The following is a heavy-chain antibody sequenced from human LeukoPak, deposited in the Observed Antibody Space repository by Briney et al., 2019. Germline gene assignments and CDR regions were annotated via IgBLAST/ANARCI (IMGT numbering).Heavy chain of an antibody. D-gene: IGHD6-19*01. J-gene: IGHJ4*02. CDR3: ASVAVAGYYFDY. Sequence: SETLSLTCAVYGGSFSGYYWSWIRQPPGKGLEWIGEINHSGSTNYNPSLKSRVTISVATPKNQFSLKLSSVTAADTAVYYCASVAVAGYYFDYWGQGTLVTVSS. CDR1: GGSFSGYY. V-gene: IGHV4-34*01. CDR2: INHSGST.